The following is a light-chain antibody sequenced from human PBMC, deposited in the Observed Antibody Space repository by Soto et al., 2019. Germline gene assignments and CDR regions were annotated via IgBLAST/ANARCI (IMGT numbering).Light chain of an antibody. J-gene: IGLJ2*01. CDR1: SSDVGYYNY. V-gene: IGLV2-8*01. CDR3: SSYAGFNVV. CDR2: EVT. Sequence: QSVLTQPPSASGSPGQSVTISCTGTSSDVGYYNYVSWYQQHPGKAPKLMIYEVTKRPSGVPDRFSGSKSGNTASLTVSGLQAEDEANYYCSSYAGFNVVFGGGNKLTVL.